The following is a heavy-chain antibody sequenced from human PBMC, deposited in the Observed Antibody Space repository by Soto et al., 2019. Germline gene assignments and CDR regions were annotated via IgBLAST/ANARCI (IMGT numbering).Heavy chain of an antibody. V-gene: IGHV1-46*01. Sequence: QVQLVQSGAEVKKPGASVKISCKASGYTFTSYYMHWVRQAPGQGLEWMGIINPSGGSTNYAQKRQGRVAMTRDPSTSPVYMELNSLRSEDTAVYYCARPPYPGCMNAVCYPLDYWGQGTRVTVSS. CDR3: ARPPYPGCMNAVCYPLDY. J-gene: IGHJ4*02. CDR1: GYTFTSYY. D-gene: IGHD2-8*01. CDR2: INPSGGST.